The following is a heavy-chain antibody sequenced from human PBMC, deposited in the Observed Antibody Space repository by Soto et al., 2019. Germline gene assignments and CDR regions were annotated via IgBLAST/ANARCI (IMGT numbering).Heavy chain of an antibody. CDR1: GFTFSTYG. CDR3: AKDIHDGRDGYQYGPGY. Sequence: QVQVVESGGGVVQPGRSLTLSCAVSGFTFSTYGMHWVRQAPGKGLEWVAIISYDGSNKYYADSVMGRFAISKDNSKNSLFLQLKSVGPEATSVYYCAKDIHDGRDGYQYGPGYWGQGTQVPVSS. CDR2: ISYDGSNK. J-gene: IGHJ4*02. D-gene: IGHD5-12*01. V-gene: IGHV3-30*18.